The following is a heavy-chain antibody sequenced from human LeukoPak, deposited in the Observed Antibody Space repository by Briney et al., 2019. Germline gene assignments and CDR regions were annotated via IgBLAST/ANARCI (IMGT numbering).Heavy chain of an antibody. D-gene: IGHD4-17*01. J-gene: IGHJ3*02. V-gene: IGHV3-11*04. CDR2: IGSSGTTI. CDR1: GFTFSDYY. Sequence: GSLRLSCAASGFTFSDYYMSWIRQAPGQGLEWVSYIGSSGTTIYYADSVKGRFTISRDNAKNSLFLQMNSLRAEDTAVYYCARDRMTTVTNDAFDIWGQGTMVTVSS. CDR3: ARDRMTTVTNDAFDI.